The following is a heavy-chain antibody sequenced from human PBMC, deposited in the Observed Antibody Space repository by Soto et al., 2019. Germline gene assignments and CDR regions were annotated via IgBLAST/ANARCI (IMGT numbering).Heavy chain of an antibody. Sequence: SSETLSLTCTVSGGSISSYYWSWIRQPAGKGLEWIGRIYTSGSTNYNPSLKSRVTMSVDTSKNQFSLKLSSVTAADTAVYYCARATYYYGSGSYVYFDYWGQGTLVTVSS. CDR3: ARATYYYGSGSYVYFDY. V-gene: IGHV4-4*07. CDR1: GGSISSYY. J-gene: IGHJ4*02. D-gene: IGHD3-10*01. CDR2: IYTSGST.